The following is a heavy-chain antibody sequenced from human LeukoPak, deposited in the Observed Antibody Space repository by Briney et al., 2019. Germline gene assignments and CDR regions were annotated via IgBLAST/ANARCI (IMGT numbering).Heavy chain of an antibody. CDR1: VDSVSSNSAA. D-gene: IGHD4-17*01. CDR3: ARGPPTTVFLNNWFDP. J-gene: IGHJ5*02. Sequence: SQTLSLTCAISVDSVSSNSAAWNWIRQSPSRGLEWLGRTYYRSKWYNDYAVSVKSRITINPDTSKNQFSLQLNSVTPEDTAVYYCARGPPTTVFLNNWFDPWGQGTLVTVSS. V-gene: IGHV6-1*01. CDR2: TYYRSKWYN.